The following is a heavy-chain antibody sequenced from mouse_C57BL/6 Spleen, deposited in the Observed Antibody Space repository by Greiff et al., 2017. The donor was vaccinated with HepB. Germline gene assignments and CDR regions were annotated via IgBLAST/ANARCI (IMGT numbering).Heavy chain of an antibody. V-gene: IGHV5-9*01. CDR3: ARDGYYPYYFDY. Sequence: EVKLMESGGGLVKPGGSLKLSCAASGFTFSSYTMSWVRQTPEKRLEWVATISGGGGNTYYPDSVKGRFTISRDNAKNTLYLQMSSLRSEDTALYHCARDGYYPYYFDYWGQGTTLTVSS. J-gene: IGHJ2*01. CDR1: GFTFSSYT. D-gene: IGHD2-3*01. CDR2: ISGGGGNT.